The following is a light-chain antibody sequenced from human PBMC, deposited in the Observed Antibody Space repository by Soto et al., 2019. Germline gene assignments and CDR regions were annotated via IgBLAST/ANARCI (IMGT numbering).Light chain of an antibody. CDR1: NSNIGSHT. V-gene: IGLV1-44*01. J-gene: IGLJ3*02. Sequence: QPVLTQSPSASGTPGQRVTISCSGSNSNIGSHTVNWYQQLPGTAPKLLMHNNNQRPSGVPDRFSGSKSGTSASLAISGLQAEDEADYCCSVWDDSLNGWVFGGGTKLTVL. CDR2: NNN. CDR3: SVWDDSLNGWV.